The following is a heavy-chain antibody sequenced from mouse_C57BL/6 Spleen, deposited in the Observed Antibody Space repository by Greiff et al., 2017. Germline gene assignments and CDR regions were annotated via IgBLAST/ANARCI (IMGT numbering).Heavy chain of an antibody. J-gene: IGHJ3*01. D-gene: IGHD2-3*01. CDR3: ARGGRGLLRFAY. CDR1: GFTFSSYT. V-gene: IGHV5-9*01. CDR2: ISGGGGNT. Sequence: DVHLVESGGGLVKPGGSLKLSCAASGFTFSSYTMSWVRQTPEKRLEWVATISGGGGNTYYPDSVKGLFTISRDNAKNTLYLQMSSLRSEDTALYYCARGGRGLLRFAYWGQGTLGTVSA.